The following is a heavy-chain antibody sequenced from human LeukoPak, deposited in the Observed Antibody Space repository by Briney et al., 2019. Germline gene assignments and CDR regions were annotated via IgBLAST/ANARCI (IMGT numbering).Heavy chain of an antibody. CDR2: INHSGST. J-gene: IGHJ6*03. CDR3: ARRIFGVVTRKYYMDV. CDR1: GGSFSGYY. Sequence: SETLSLTCAVYGGSFSGYYWSWIRQPPGKGLEWIGEINHSGSTNYNPSLKSRVTISVDTSKNQFSLKLSSVTAADTAVYYCARRIFGVVTRKYYMDVWGKGTTVTVSS. D-gene: IGHD3-3*01. V-gene: IGHV4-34*01.